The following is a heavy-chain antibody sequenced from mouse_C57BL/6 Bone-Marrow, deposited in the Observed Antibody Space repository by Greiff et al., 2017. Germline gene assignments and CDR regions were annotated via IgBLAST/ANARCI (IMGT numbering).Heavy chain of an antibody. CDR1: GYTFTSYG. Sequence: VKLQQSGAELARPGASVKLSCKASGYTFTSYGISWVKQRTGQGLEWIGEIYPRSGNTYYNEKFKGKATLTADKSSSTAYMELRSLTSEDSAVYVCARRGLLRPRDYWGQGTSVTVSS. CDR3: ARRGLLRPRDY. CDR2: IYPRSGNT. D-gene: IGHD1-2*01. V-gene: IGHV1-81*01. J-gene: IGHJ4*01.